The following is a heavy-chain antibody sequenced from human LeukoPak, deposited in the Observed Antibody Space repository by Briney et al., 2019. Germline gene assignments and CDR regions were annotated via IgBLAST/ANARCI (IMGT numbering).Heavy chain of an antibody. J-gene: IGHJ4*02. CDR1: GYTFTGYY. Sequence: ASVKVSCKASGYTFTGYYMHWVRQAPGQGLEWMGWINPNSGGTNYAQKFQGRVTMTRDTSISTAYMELSRLRSDDTAVYYCARDATPFMITFGGVIVFWGQGTLVTVSS. V-gene: IGHV1-2*02. CDR3: ARDATPFMITFGGVIVF. D-gene: IGHD3-16*02. CDR2: INPNSGGT.